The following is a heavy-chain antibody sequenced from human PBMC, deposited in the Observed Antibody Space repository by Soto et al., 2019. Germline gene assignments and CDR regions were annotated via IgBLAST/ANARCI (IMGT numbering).Heavy chain of an antibody. CDR2: IYSSGTT. CDR1: GGSVTGYY. V-gene: IGHV4-59*08. CDR3: ARHRRDYYYYYYMDV. Sequence: SETLSLTCSVSGGSVTGYYWSWVRQPPGKGLEWIAYIYSSGTTFYNPSLRDRVTISVDTSKNQFSLEVDSVTAADTAVYYCARHRRDYYYYYYMDVWGKGTTVTVSS. J-gene: IGHJ6*03.